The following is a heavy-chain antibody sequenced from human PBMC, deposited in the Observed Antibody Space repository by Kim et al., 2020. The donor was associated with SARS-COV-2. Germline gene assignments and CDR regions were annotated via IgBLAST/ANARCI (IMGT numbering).Heavy chain of an antibody. V-gene: IGHV3-9*01. CDR2: ISWNSGSI. CDR3: AKDMAGTNGAIDI. CDR1: GFTFGDYA. Sequence: GGSLRLSCAASGFTFGDYAMHWVRQAPGKGLEWVSGISWNSGSIGYADSLKGRITISRDNAKNSLYLQMNSLTTEDTALYYCAKDMAGTNGAIDIWGQGTMVTVSS. D-gene: IGHD2-8*01. J-gene: IGHJ3*02.